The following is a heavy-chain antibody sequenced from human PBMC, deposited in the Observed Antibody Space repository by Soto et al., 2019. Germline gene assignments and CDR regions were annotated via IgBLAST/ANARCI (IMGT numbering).Heavy chain of an antibody. Sequence: SETLSLTCTVSGGSISSGGYYWSWIRQHPGKGLEWIGYIYYSGSTYYNPSLKSRVTISVDTSKNQFSLKLSSVTAADTAVYYCARVVVGNKKIDYWGQGTLVTVSS. J-gene: IGHJ4*02. CDR3: ARVVVGNKKIDY. CDR1: GGSISSGGYY. V-gene: IGHV4-31*03. D-gene: IGHD2-2*01. CDR2: IYYSGST.